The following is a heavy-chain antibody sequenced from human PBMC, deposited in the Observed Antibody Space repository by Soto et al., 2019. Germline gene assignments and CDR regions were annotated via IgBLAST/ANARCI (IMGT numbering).Heavy chain of an antibody. J-gene: IGHJ5*01. V-gene: IGHV3-23*01. CDR3: TTHEEGAPWAGGFDS. CDR2: IRPGGDST. CDR1: GFMFRTRS. Sequence: GGSLRLSCAASGFMFRTRSMSWVRQAPGKGLEWVASIRPGGDSTYYADSVKGRFAVSRDNSNVTLYLQMDSLRVEDTAIYYCTTHEEGAPWAGGFDSWGQGTLVTVSS. D-gene: IGHD1-26*01.